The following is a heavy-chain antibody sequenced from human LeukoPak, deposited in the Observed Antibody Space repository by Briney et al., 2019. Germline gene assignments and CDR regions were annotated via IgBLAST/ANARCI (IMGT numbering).Heavy chain of an antibody. Sequence: GRSLRLSCAASGFTFHDYAMHWVRQAPGKGLEWVSGISWYSGTVGYADSVKGRFTISRDNAKNSLYLHMNSLRSEETALYYCARVSGYSTGWSSFDYWGQGALVIVSS. V-gene: IGHV3-9*01. CDR2: ISWYSGTV. J-gene: IGHJ4*02. CDR1: GFTFHDYA. CDR3: ARVSGYSTGWSSFDY. D-gene: IGHD6-19*01.